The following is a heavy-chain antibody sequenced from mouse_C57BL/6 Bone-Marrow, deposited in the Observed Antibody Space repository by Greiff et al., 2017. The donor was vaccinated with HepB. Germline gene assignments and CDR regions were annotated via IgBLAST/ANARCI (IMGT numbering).Heavy chain of an antibody. CDR2: IDPSDSYT. D-gene: IGHD1-1*01. CDR1: GYTFTSYW. Sequence: VQLQQPGAELVMPGASVKLSCKASGYTFTSYWMHWVKQRPGQGLEWIGEIDPSDSYTNYNQKFKGKSTLTVDKSSSTAYMQLSSLTSEDSAVYYCARCFITTVVATNYYAMDYWGQGTSVTVSS. CDR3: ARCFITTVVATNYYAMDY. V-gene: IGHV1-69*01. J-gene: IGHJ4*01.